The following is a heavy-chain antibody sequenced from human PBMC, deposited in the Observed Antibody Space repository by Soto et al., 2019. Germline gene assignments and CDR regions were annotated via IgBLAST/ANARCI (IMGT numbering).Heavy chain of an antibody. CDR2: INHSGST. J-gene: IGHJ4*02. Sequence: QVQLQQWGAGLLKPSETLSLTCAVYGRSFSGYYWSWIRQPPGKGLEWIGEINHSGSTNYNPSLKSRVTISVDTSKNQFSLKLSSVTAADTAVYYCARGLANWGSNYWGQGTLVTVSS. V-gene: IGHV4-34*01. D-gene: IGHD7-27*01. CDR3: ARGLANWGSNY. CDR1: GRSFSGYY.